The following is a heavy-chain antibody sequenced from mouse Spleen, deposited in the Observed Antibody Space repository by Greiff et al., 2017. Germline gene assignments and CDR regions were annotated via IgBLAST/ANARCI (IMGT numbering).Heavy chain of an antibody. V-gene: IGHV5-9-3*01. J-gene: IGHJ2*01. CDR3: ARQGEADY. CDR1: GFTFSSYA. CDR2: ISSGGSYT. Sequence: EVNLVESGGGLVKPGGSLKLSCAASGFTFSSYAMSWVRQTPEKRLEWVATISSGGSYTYYPDSVKGRFTISRDNAKNTLYLQMSSLRSEDTAMYYCARQGEADYWGQGTTLTVSS.